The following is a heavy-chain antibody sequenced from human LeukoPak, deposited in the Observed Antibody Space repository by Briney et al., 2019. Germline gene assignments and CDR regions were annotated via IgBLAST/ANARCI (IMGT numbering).Heavy chain of an antibody. D-gene: IGHD4-17*01. CDR1: GGSISSYY. CDR2: IYYSGST. Sequence: SETLSLTCTVSGGSISSYYWSWIRQPPGKGLEWIGYIYYSGSTSYNPSLKSRVTISVDTSKNQFSLKLSSVTAADTAVYYCARRRGGDYGMYYYYYMDVWGKGTTVTVSS. J-gene: IGHJ6*03. V-gene: IGHV4-59*01. CDR3: ARRRGGDYGMYYYYYMDV.